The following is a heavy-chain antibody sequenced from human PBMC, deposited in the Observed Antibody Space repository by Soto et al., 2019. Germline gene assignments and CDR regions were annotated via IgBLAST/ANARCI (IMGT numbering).Heavy chain of an antibody. Sequence: QVKLQASGPGLVKPSETLSLTCTVSGDSVSSGAYYWSWVRQPQGKGLEWIGYIYYNAITNYNPSLKSRVTTVVDTSKSEISLTLTSVTAADTAVYYCARANIAAAGTIFDPWGQGILVTVSA. CDR3: ARANIAAAGTIFDP. V-gene: IGHV4-61*08. J-gene: IGHJ5*02. CDR1: GDSVSSGAYY. D-gene: IGHD6-13*01. CDR2: IYYNAIT.